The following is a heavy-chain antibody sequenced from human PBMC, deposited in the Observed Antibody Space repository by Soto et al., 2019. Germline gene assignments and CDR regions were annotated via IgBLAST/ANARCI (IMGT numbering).Heavy chain of an antibody. D-gene: IGHD3-9*01. CDR2: ISSSSSTI. Sequence: EVQLVESGGGLVQPGGSLRLSCAASGFTFSSYSMNWVRQAPGKGLEWVSYISSSSSTIYYADSVKGRFTISRDNAKNSLYLQMNSLRDEDTAVYYCARPKEYHDILTGRDAFDIWGQGTMVTVSS. CDR1: GFTFSSYS. V-gene: IGHV3-48*02. J-gene: IGHJ3*02. CDR3: ARPKEYHDILTGRDAFDI.